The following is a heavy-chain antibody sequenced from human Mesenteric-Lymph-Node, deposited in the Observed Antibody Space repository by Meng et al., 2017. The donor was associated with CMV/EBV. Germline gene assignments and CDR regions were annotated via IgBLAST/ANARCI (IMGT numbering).Heavy chain of an antibody. J-gene: IGHJ3*02. Sequence: ASVKVSCKASGYTFTGYYMHWVRQAPGQGLEWMGWLNPNGGGTNYAQKFQGRVTMTRDTSISTAYMELSRLRSDDTAVYYCARASSYYNDAFDMWGQGTMVTVSS. CDR2: LNPNGGGT. CDR3: ARASSYYNDAFDM. V-gene: IGHV1-2*02. CDR1: GYTFTGYY. D-gene: IGHD3-10*01.